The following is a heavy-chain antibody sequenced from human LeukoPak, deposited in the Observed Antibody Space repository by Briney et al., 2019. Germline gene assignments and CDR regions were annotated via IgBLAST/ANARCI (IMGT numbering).Heavy chain of an antibody. D-gene: IGHD1-26*01. CDR3: ATVGAVGARPNGY. J-gene: IGHJ4*02. CDR2: VDPEDGET. V-gene: IGHV1-69-2*01. Sequence: GASVKVSCKASGYTFTDYYMHWVQQAPGKGLEWMGLVDPEDGETIYAEKFQGRVTITADTSTDTAYMELSSLRSEDTAVYYCATVGAVGARPNGYWGQGTLVTVSS. CDR1: GYTFTDYY.